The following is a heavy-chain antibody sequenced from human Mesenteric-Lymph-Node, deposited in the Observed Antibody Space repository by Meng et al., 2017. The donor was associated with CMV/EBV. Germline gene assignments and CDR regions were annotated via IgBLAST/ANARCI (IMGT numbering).Heavy chain of an antibody. J-gene: IGHJ4*02. V-gene: IGHV4-34*01. CDR2: INHSRST. CDR1: GGSFSGYY. Sequence: GSLRLSCAVYGGSFSGYYWSWIRQPPGKGLEWIGEINHSRSTNYNPSLKSRVTISVDTSKNQFSLKLSSVTAADTAVYYCARKLLWFGELLEIDWGQGTLVTVSS. CDR3: ARKLLWFGELLEID. D-gene: IGHD3-10*01.